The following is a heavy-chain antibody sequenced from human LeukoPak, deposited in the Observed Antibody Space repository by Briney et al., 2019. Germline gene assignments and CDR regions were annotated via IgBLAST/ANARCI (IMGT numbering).Heavy chain of an antibody. V-gene: IGHV3-66*04. Sequence: GGSLRLSCAASGFIVSDNDIKWVRQAPGKGLEWVSLIYADGSTHYTDSVKGRFSISRDNSQSTVYLQMNSLRGEDTAVYFCAKRSVPGRPGYWGQGTLVTVSS. CDR1: GFIVSDND. D-gene: IGHD3-3*01. CDR3: AKRSVPGRPGY. CDR2: IYADGST. J-gene: IGHJ4*02.